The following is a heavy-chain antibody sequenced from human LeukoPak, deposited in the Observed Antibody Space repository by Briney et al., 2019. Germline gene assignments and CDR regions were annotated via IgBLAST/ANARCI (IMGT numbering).Heavy chain of an antibody. CDR3: ARGQVAVAVYYYYMDV. CDR2: IKQDGSEK. J-gene: IGHJ6*03. D-gene: IGHD6-19*01. V-gene: IGHV3-7*01. CDR1: GFTFSSYW. Sequence: GGSLRLSCAASGFTFSSYWMGWVRQAPGKGLEWVANIKQDGSEKYYVDSVKGRFTISRDNAKNSLYLQMNSLRAEDTAVYYCARGQVAVAVYYYYMDVWGKGTTVTVSS.